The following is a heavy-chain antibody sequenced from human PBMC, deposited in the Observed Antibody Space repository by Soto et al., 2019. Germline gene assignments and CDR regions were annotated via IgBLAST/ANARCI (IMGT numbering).Heavy chain of an antibody. Sequence: EVQLVESGGGLVKPGGSLRLSCAASGFTFRYYTMNWVRQAPGKGLEWVSSISSSSNYIYNADSVKGRFTISRDNAKNLLYLQMNSLRAGDTGVYYCARFGEQQLVLGNWFDPWGQGALVTVSS. J-gene: IGHJ5*02. CDR1: GFTFRYYT. CDR2: ISSSSNYI. CDR3: ARFGEQQLVLGNWFDP. D-gene: IGHD6-13*01. V-gene: IGHV3-21*02.